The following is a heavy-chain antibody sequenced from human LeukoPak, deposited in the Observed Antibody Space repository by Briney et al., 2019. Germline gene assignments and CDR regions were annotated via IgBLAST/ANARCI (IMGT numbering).Heavy chain of an antibody. Sequence: ASVKVSCKASGYTFTSYYIYWMRQAHGHGLDWMGIINPSGGRTNYAHKFQGRVTMTRDMSTSTVYLELSSLRSEDTAVYYCARGAHVRMYDSNHNCFDPWGQGTLVTVSS. D-gene: IGHD3-22*01. CDR3: ARGAHVRMYDSNHNCFDP. CDR1: GYTFTSYY. V-gene: IGHV1-46*01. J-gene: IGHJ5*02. CDR2: INPSGGRT.